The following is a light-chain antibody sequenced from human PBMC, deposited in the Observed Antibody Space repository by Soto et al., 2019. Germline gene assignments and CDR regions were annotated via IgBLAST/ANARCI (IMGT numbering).Light chain of an antibody. Sequence: DIQMTQSPSSLSASVGDRVTITCRASQGISSYLNWYQQKPGKAPKLLIYADSSLESGVPSRFSGSGSGTEFTLTISSLQPDDFATYYRQQYNSYRTFGQGTKVDIK. CDR2: ADS. CDR1: QGISSY. J-gene: IGKJ1*01. V-gene: IGKV1-5*01. CDR3: QQYNSYRT.